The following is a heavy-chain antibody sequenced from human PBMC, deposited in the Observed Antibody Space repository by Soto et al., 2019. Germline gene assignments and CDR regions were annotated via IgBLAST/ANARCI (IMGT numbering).Heavy chain of an antibody. Sequence: SETLSLTCAVYGGSFSGYYWSWIRQPPGKGLEWIGEINHSGSTNYNPSLKSRVTISVDTSKNQFSLKLSSVTAADTAVYFCARVTMVIRDSDHFGVDVWGHGTTVTVSS. CDR2: INHSGST. CDR1: GGSFSGYY. D-gene: IGHD4-17*01. J-gene: IGHJ6*02. V-gene: IGHV4-34*01. CDR3: ARVTMVIRDSDHFGVDV.